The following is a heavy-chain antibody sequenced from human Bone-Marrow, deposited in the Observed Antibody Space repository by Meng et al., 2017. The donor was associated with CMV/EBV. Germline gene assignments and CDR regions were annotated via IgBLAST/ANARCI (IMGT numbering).Heavy chain of an antibody. CDR1: GFTFSDYQ. V-gene: IGHV3-11*01. D-gene: IGHD4-11*01. Sequence: SCAASGFTFSDYQMSWIRQAPGKGLEWVSYVTTTGSGMYYADSVKGRFTISRDNARNSLYLQMSSLRGEDTAVYYCARALYSDYPNDYWGQGTLVTVSS. CDR3: ARALYSDYPNDY. CDR2: VTTTGSGM. J-gene: IGHJ4*02.